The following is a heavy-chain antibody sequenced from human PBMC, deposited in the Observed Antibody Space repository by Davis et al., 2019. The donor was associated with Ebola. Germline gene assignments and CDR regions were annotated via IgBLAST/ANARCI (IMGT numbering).Heavy chain of an antibody. D-gene: IGHD2-2*01. Sequence: GESLKISCAAASGFAFSIHWMTWVRQAPGKGLEWVANIRQDGGETYYADSVKGRFAISRDNAKNSLYLQMNSLRAEDTAIYYCARGAVPAAQDYWGQGTLVTVSS. CDR2: IRQDGGET. CDR1: GFAFSIHW. CDR3: ARGAVPAAQDY. J-gene: IGHJ4*02. V-gene: IGHV3-7*03.